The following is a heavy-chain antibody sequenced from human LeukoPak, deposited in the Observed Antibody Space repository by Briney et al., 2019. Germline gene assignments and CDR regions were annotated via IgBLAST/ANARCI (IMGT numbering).Heavy chain of an antibody. CDR3: ARLTTVTASSYYHAMDV. CDR1: GGSISSYY. V-gene: IGHV4-59*01. J-gene: IGHJ6*02. D-gene: IGHD4-17*01. Sequence: PSETLSLTCTVSGGSISSYYWSWIRQPPGKGLEWVGYIYYSGNTNYNPSLTSRVTISVDTSNNQFSLQLRSVTAAATALSYCARLTTVTASSYYHAMDVWGQGTTVTVSS. CDR2: IYYSGNT.